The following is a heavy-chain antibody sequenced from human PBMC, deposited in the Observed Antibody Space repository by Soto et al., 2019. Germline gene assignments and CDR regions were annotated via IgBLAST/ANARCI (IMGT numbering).Heavy chain of an antibody. D-gene: IGHD1-26*01. CDR1: GFTFSTYT. J-gene: IGHJ4*02. Sequence: PGGSLRLSCVFSGFTFSTYTINWVRQAPGKGLEWVSSINVRSNYVYYADSVKGRFTISRDNAKNSLYLQMNRLRAEDTAIYYCAREDGVVGSSSAFDHWGLGTLVTVSS. CDR2: INVRSNYV. CDR3: AREDGVVGSSSAFDH. V-gene: IGHV3-21*01.